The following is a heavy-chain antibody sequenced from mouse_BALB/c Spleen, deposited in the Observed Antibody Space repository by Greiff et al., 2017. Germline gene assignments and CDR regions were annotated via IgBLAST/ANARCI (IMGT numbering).Heavy chain of an antibody. Sequence: QVQLQQSGAELMKPGASVKISCKATGYTFSSYWIEWVKQRPGHGLEWIGEILPGSGSTNYNEKFKGKATITADTSSNTAYVQLSSLTSEDTAVYYCATTAARAWFAYWGQGTLVTVSA. V-gene: IGHV1-9*01. CDR3: ATTAARAWFAY. D-gene: IGHD1-2*01. CDR2: ILPGSGST. J-gene: IGHJ3*01. CDR1: GYTFSSYW.